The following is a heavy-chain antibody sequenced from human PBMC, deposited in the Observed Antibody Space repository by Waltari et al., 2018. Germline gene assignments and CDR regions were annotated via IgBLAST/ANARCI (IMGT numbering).Heavy chain of an antibody. D-gene: IGHD2-2*01. Sequence: EVQLVESGGGLIKPGGSLRLSCAASGFTVSNTYVVWVRQAPGKGLESVSTIYYNERTDYADSVKGRFTISRDTAKNTLFLQMNNLRADDTAVYYCATRVVVPGVPGMADYWGQGTLVTVSS. CDR3: ATRVVVPGVPGMADY. CDR2: IYYNERT. CDR1: GFTVSNTY. J-gene: IGHJ4*02. V-gene: IGHV3-53*01.